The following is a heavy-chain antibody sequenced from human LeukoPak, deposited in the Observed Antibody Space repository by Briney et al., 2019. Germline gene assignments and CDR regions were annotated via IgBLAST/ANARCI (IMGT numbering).Heavy chain of an antibody. CDR3: ARVRYDFWSGYDLFDY. CDR2: ISAYNGNT. V-gene: IGHV1-18*01. CDR1: GYTFTSYG. J-gene: IGHJ4*02. D-gene: IGHD3-3*01. Sequence: ASVKVSRKASGYTFTSYGISWVRQAPGQALEWMGWISAYNGNTNYAQKLQGRVTMTTDTSTSTAYMELRSLRSDDTAVYYCARVRYDFWSGYDLFDYWGQGTLVTVSS.